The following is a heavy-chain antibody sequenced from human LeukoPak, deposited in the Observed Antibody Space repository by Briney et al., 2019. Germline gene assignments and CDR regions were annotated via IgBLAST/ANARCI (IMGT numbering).Heavy chain of an antibody. V-gene: IGHV3-33*01. CDR3: ARAYSSSWTVVGY. Sequence: PGGSLRLSCAASGFTFSSYGMHWVRQAPGKGLEWVAVIWYDGSNKYYADSVKGRFTISRDNSKNTLYLQMYSLRAEDTAVYYCARAYSSSWTVVGYWGQGTLVTVSS. J-gene: IGHJ4*02. CDR1: GFTFSSYG. CDR2: IWYDGSNK. D-gene: IGHD6-13*01.